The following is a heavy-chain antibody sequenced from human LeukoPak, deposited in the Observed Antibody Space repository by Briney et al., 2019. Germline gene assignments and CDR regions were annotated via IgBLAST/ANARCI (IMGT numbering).Heavy chain of an antibody. CDR2: ISSSSSYT. J-gene: IGHJ4*02. V-gene: IGHV3-21*01. D-gene: IGHD3-16*02. CDR3: TSFASNLIGLDY. CDR1: GSTFSSYS. Sequence: PGGSLRLSCAASGSTFSSYSMNWVRQAPGKGLEWVSSISSSSSYTYYADSVKGRFTISRDNAKNSLYLQMNSLRAEDTAVYYCTSFASNLIGLDYWGQGTLVTVSS.